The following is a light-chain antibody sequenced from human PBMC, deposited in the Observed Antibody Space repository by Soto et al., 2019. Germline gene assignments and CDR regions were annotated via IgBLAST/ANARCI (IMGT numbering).Light chain of an antibody. Sequence: DIQMTQSPSSLSASVGDRVTITCRASQSISSYLNWYQQKPGKAPKLLIYAAFSLQSGVPSRFSGSGSGTDFTLTISSLQPEEFATYYCQQSYSTLTWTFGQGTKVDIK. CDR3: QQSYSTLTWT. J-gene: IGKJ1*01. V-gene: IGKV1-39*01. CDR1: QSISSY. CDR2: AAF.